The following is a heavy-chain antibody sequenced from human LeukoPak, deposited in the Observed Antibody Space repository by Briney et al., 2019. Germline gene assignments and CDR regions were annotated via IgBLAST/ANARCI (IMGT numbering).Heavy chain of an antibody. CDR2: ISGSGGRT. J-gene: IGHJ3*02. CDR3: ARGASGTYYAFDI. V-gene: IGHV3-23*01. CDR1: GFTFSSYA. Sequence: GRSLRLSCAASGFTFSSYAMHWVRQAPGKGLEWVSTISGSGGRTYYADSVKGRFTISRDNSKNTLYLQMKSLRAEDTAVYYCARGASGTYYAFDIWGQGTMVTVSS. D-gene: IGHD3-10*01.